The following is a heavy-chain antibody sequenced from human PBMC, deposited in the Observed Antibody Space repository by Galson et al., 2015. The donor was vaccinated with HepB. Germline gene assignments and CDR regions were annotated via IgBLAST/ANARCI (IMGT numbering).Heavy chain of an antibody. D-gene: IGHD2-15*01. J-gene: IGHJ5*02. V-gene: IGHV1-18*01. CDR3: ARGALVVVVNATQNNWFDP. CDR1: GYNFMKHG. Sequence: SVKVSCKASGYNFMKHGISWVRQAPGQGLEWVGWISPYNRDTNYARKLQGRVTMTTDTSTNTAYMELRSLRSDDTAVYYCARGALVVVVNATQNNWFDPWGQGTPVTVSS. CDR2: ISPYNRDT.